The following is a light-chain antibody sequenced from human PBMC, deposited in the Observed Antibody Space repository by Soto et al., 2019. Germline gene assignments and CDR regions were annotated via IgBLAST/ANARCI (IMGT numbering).Light chain of an antibody. J-gene: IGLJ3*02. Sequence: QSALTQRASVSGSPGQSITISCTGTNSDVGGYDYVSWYQQHPGKAPKLMIYEVSHRPSGVSNRFSGSRSGNTASLTISGLQAEDEADYYCSSYTSSTTLGVFGGGTKLTVL. CDR2: EVS. CDR1: NSDVGGYDY. CDR3: SSYTSSTTLGV. V-gene: IGLV2-14*01.